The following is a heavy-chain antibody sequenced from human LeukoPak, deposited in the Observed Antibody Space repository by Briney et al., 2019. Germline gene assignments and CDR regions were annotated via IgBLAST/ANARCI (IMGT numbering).Heavy chain of an antibody. CDR2: INPNSGGT. Sequence: GASVKVSCKASGYTFTSYYMHWVRQAPGQGLEWVGWINPNSGGTKFAQKFQGRVTMTRDTSISTAFMELSRLRSDDTAVYYCARGEGELRDFDYWGQGTLVTVSS. CDR3: ARGEGELRDFDY. V-gene: IGHV1-2*02. J-gene: IGHJ4*02. CDR1: GYTFTSYY. D-gene: IGHD3-16*01.